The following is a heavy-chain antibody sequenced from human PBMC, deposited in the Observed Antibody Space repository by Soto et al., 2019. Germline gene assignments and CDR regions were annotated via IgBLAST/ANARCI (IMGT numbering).Heavy chain of an antibody. CDR2: INPSRGTT. Sequence: ASVKVSCKASGYTFTSYHVHWLRQAPGQGLELMGIINPSRGTTSYAQKFQGRVTMTMDTSASTVYMEVSSLRSEDTALYYCARDGSGYYYGALAYWGQGTLVPVS. J-gene: IGHJ4*02. CDR3: ARDGSGYYYGALAY. D-gene: IGHD3-22*01. V-gene: IGHV1-46*01. CDR1: GYTFTSYH.